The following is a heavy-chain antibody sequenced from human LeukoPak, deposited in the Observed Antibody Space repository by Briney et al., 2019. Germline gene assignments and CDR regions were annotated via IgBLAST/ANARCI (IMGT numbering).Heavy chain of an antibody. D-gene: IGHD1-26*01. J-gene: IGHJ4*02. CDR1: GYSIGSAYY. Sequence: SETLSLTCSVSGYSIGSAYYWGWIRQPPGKGLEWIGYIYYSGSTNYNPSLKSRVTISVDTSKNQFSLKLSSVTAADTAVYYCARGDSGSYPALDYWGQGTLVTVSS. CDR2: IYYSGST. CDR3: ARGDSGSYPALDY. V-gene: IGHV4-59*01.